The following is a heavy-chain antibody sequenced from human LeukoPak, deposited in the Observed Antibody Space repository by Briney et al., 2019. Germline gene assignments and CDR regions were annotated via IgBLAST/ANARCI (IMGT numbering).Heavy chain of an antibody. V-gene: IGHV3-7*01. CDR3: ARGPNFGDYVDFLDY. D-gene: IGHD4-17*01. CDR2: IKQGGSDI. CDR1: GFTFSSHW. J-gene: IGHJ4*02. Sequence: GGSLRLSCTASGFTFSSHWMTWVRQAPGKGLEWVANIKQGGSDIYYVDSVKGRFTISRDDAKNSLYLQMSSLRAEDTAVYYCARGPNFGDYVDFLDYWGQGALVTVSS.